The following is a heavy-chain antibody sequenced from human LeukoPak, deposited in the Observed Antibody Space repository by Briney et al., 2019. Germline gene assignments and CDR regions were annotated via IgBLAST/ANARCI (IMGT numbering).Heavy chain of an antibody. CDR1: GFTFSSYS. Sequence: PGGSLRLSCAASGFTFSSYSMNWVRQAPGKGLEWVSYISSSSSTIYYADSVKGRFTISRDNAKNSLYLQMSSLRAEDTAVYYCARYPYYDSSGSNKREDYWGPGTLVTVSS. J-gene: IGHJ4*02. V-gene: IGHV3-48*01. D-gene: IGHD3-22*01. CDR3: ARYPYYDSSGSNKREDY. CDR2: ISSSSSTI.